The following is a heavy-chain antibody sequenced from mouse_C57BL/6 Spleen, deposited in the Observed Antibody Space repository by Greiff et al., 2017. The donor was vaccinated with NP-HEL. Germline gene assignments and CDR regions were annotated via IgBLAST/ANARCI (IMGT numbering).Heavy chain of an antibody. J-gene: IGHJ3*01. D-gene: IGHD3-2*02. V-gene: IGHV2-9-1*01. Sequence: VMLVESGPGLVAPSQSLSITCTVSGFSLTSYAISWVRQPPGKGLEWLGVIWTGGGTNYNSALNSKLNISKDNSKSQVFLKMNSLQTDDTARYYCARNPGPAQATVFAYWGQGTLVTVSA. CDR1: GFSLTSYA. CDR3: ARNPGPAQATVFAY. CDR2: IWTGGGT.